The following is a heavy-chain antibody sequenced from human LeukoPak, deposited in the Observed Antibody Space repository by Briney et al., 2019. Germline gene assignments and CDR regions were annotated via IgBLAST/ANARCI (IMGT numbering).Heavy chain of an antibody. CDR1: GGSISSYY. Sequence: SSETLSLTCTVSGGSISSYYWSWIRQPPGKGLEWIGYIYYSGSTNYNPSLKSRVTISVDTSKNQFSLKLSPVTAADTAVYYYARVPYCTDGVCFFDYWGQGTLVTVSS. V-gene: IGHV4-59*01. CDR2: IYYSGST. CDR3: ARVPYCTDGVCFFDY. D-gene: IGHD2-8*01. J-gene: IGHJ4*02.